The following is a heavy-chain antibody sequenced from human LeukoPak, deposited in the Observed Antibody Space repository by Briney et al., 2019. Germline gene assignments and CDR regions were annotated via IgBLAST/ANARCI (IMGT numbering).Heavy chain of an antibody. CDR3: ARPRVPDS. J-gene: IGHJ4*02. Sequence: GGSLRLSCAASGFTFSSSWMSWVRQAPGKGLEWVANISPDGSETNYVDSVKGRFTISRDNAKNSLYLQMNRLRAEDTAVYYCARPRVPDSWGQGTLVIVSS. CDR2: ISPDGSET. CDR1: GFTFSSSW. V-gene: IGHV3-7*01.